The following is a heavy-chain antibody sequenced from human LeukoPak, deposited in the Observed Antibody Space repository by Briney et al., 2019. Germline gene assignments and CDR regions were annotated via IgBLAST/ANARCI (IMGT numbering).Heavy chain of an antibody. D-gene: IGHD1-26*01. CDR2: ISWNSGAV. Sequence: PGGSLRLSCAASGFTFDDSAMHWVRQAPGKGLEWVSGISWNSGAVGYADSVKGRFTISRDNAKNSLYLQMNSLRAEDTALYYCAKGVGVTTPSDYWGQGTLVTVSS. CDR1: GFTFDDSA. CDR3: AKGVGVTTPSDY. V-gene: IGHV3-9*01. J-gene: IGHJ4*02.